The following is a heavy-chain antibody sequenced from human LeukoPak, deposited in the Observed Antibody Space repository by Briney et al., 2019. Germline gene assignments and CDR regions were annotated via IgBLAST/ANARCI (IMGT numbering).Heavy chain of an antibody. CDR3: ARDLADFWSGYDYYYGMDV. CDR1: GFTFSSYA. D-gene: IGHD3-3*01. V-gene: IGHV3-66*01. Sequence: GGSLRLSCAASGFTFSSYAMSWVRQAPGKGLEWVSVIYSGGSTYYADSVKGRFTISRDNSKNTLYLQMNSLRAEDTAVYYCARDLADFWSGYDYYYGMDVWGQGTTVTVSS. CDR2: IYSGGST. J-gene: IGHJ6*02.